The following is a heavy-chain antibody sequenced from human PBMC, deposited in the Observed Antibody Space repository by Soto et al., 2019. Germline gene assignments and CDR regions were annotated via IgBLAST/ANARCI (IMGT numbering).Heavy chain of an antibody. V-gene: IGHV3-30*18. J-gene: IGHJ6*03. CDR3: AKDYSGYYYYMDV. CDR1: GFTFSSYG. Sequence: GGSLRLSCAASGFTFSSYGMHWVRQAPGKGLEWVAVISYDGSNKYYADSVKGRFTISRDNSKNTLYLQMNSLRAEDTAVYYCAKDYSGYYYYMDVWGKGTTVTVSS. CDR2: ISYDGSNK. D-gene: IGHD2-21*01.